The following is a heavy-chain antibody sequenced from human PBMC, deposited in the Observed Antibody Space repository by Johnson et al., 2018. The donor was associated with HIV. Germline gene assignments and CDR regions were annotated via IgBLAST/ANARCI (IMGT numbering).Heavy chain of an antibody. CDR1: GFIFSSYA. V-gene: IGHV3-30*14. Sequence: VQLVESGGGLVQPGGSLRLSCAASGFIFSSYAVHWVRQAPGKGLEWVAVISDDGTNKYYADSVKGRFTISRDNSKNTLYLQMNSLRAEDTAGYYCARDRGGPVRDDAFDIWGQGTVVTVSS. CDR3: ARDRGGPVRDDAFDI. CDR2: ISDDGTNK. D-gene: IGHD3-10*01. J-gene: IGHJ3*02.